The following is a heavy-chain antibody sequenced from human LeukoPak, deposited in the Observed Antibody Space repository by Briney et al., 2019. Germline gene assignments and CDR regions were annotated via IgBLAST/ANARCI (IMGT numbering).Heavy chain of an antibody. Sequence: GASVKVSRKASGYTFTGYYMHWVRQAPGQGLEWMGWINPNSGGTNYAQKFQGRVTMTRDTSISTAYVELSRLRSDDTAVYYCAIHVDPAMATGYWGQGTLVTVSS. J-gene: IGHJ4*02. CDR2: INPNSGGT. V-gene: IGHV1-2*02. D-gene: IGHD5-18*01. CDR1: GYTFTGYY. CDR3: AIHVDPAMATGY.